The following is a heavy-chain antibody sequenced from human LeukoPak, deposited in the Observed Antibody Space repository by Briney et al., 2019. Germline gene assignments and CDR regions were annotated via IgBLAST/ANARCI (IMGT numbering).Heavy chain of an antibody. J-gene: IGHJ4*02. D-gene: IGHD6-19*01. CDR2: IYYSGST. Sequence: PSETLSLTCTVSGGSISSSSYYWGWIRQPPGKGLEWIGSIYYSGSTYYNPSLKSRVTISVDTSKNQFSLKLSSVTAADTAVYYCARLFVAVAGRALDYWGQGTLVTVSS. CDR1: GGSISSSSYY. CDR3: ARLFVAVAGRALDY. V-gene: IGHV4-39*01.